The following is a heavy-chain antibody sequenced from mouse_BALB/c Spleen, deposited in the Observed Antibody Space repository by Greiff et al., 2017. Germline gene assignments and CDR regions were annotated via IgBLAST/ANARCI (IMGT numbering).Heavy chain of an antibody. D-gene: IGHD2-4*01. V-gene: IGHV6-6*02. Sequence: EVKLMESGGGLVQPGGSMKLSCVASGFTFSNYWMNWVRQSPEKGLEWVAEIRLKSNNYATHYAESVKGRFTISRDDSKSSVYLQMNNLRAEDTGIYYCRIDDYGGFYFDYWGQGTTLTVSS. CDR2: IRLKSNNYAT. CDR1: GFTFSNYW. J-gene: IGHJ2*01. CDR3: RIDDYGGFYFDY.